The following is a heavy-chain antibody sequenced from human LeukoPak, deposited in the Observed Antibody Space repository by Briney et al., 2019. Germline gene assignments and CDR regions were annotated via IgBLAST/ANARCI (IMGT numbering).Heavy chain of an antibody. Sequence: SETLSLTCTVSGGSVSSGSYYWSWIRQPPGKGLERIGYIYYGGSTNYNPSLKSRVTISVDTSKNQFSLKLSSVTAADTAVYYCARGLYGGYVNYWGQGTLVTVSS. CDR1: GGSVSSGSYY. D-gene: IGHD4/OR15-4a*01. CDR3: ARGLYGGYVNY. CDR2: IYYGGST. V-gene: IGHV4-61*01. J-gene: IGHJ4*02.